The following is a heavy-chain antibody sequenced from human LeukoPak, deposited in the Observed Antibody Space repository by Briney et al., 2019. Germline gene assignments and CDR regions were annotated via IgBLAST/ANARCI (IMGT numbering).Heavy chain of an antibody. CDR3: AIINHPDGRVY. CDR2: IYAGNSDA. CDR1: GYTFTTSW. J-gene: IGHJ4*02. D-gene: IGHD5-24*01. Sequence: GESLKISCQGCGYTFTTSWIGWVRQLPGKGLEWMAIIYAGNSDAKYSPSFHGQVSISTDRSISTAYLHWSSLKASDTAKYYCAIINHPDGRVYWGQGTLVTVSS. V-gene: IGHV5-51*01.